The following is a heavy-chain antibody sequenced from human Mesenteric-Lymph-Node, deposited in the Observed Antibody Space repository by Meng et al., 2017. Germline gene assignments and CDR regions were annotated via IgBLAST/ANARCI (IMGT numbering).Heavy chain of an antibody. CDR2: IWYDGSNK. J-gene: IGHJ4*02. CDR3: ARGWELLRDY. D-gene: IGHD1-26*01. V-gene: IGHV3-33*01. Sequence: GESLKISCSTSGFTFSYYGMHWVRQAPGKGLEWVAVIWYDGSNKYYADSVKGRFTISRDNSKNTLYLQMNSLRAEDTAVYYCARGWELLRDYWGQGTLVTVSS. CDR1: GFTFSYYG.